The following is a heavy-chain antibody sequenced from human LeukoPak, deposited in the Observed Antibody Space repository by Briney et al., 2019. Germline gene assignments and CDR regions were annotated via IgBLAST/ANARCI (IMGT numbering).Heavy chain of an antibody. CDR2: MNPNSGGT. V-gene: IGHV1-2*06. D-gene: IGHD1-14*01. CDR1: GYTFTGYY. Sequence: ASVKVSCKASGYTFTGYYMHRVRQAPGQGLEWMGRMNPNSGGTNYAQKFQGRVTMTRDTSISTAYTELSRLTSDDTAVYYCARDLAEDDIWWQGTMVTVSP. CDR3: ARDLAEDDI. J-gene: IGHJ3*02.